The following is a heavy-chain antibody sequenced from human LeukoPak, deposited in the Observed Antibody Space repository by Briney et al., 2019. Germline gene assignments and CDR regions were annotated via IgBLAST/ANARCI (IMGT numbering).Heavy chain of an antibody. D-gene: IGHD2-2*01. CDR2: INHSGST. CDR3: ARGLGYCSSTSCLYYFDY. CDR1: GGSFSGYY. Sequence: SETLSLTCAVYGGSFSGYYWSWIRQPPGKGLEWIGEINHSGSTNYNPSLKSRVTISVDTSKNQFSLKLSSVTAADTAVYYCARGLGYCSSTSCLYYFDYWGQGTLVTVSS. V-gene: IGHV4-34*01. J-gene: IGHJ4*02.